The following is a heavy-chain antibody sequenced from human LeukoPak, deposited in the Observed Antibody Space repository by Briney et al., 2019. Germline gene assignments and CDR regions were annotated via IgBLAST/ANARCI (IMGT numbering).Heavy chain of an antibody. CDR1: GYSISSGYY. V-gene: IGHV4-38-2*02. Sequence: SETLSLTCTVSGYSISSGYYWGWIRQPPGKGLEWIGSIYHSGSTYYNPSLKSRVTISVDTSKNQFSLKLSSVTAADTAVYYCARDRTTSTRGAFNIWGQGTMVTVSS. J-gene: IGHJ3*02. D-gene: IGHD1-1*01. CDR3: ARDRTTSTRGAFNI. CDR2: IYHSGST.